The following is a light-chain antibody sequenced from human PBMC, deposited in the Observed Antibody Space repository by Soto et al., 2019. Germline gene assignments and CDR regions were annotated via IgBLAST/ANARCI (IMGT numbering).Light chain of an antibody. V-gene: IGKV1-5*03. J-gene: IGKJ1*01. CDR3: QHYNSYSEA. CDR1: QTISSW. Sequence: DIPLTQSPSTLSGSLLEGVNIXCRASQTISSWLAWYQQKPGEAPKLLIYKASTLKSGVPSRFSGSGSGTEFTLTISSLQPDDFATYYCQHYNSYSEAFGQGTKVDIK. CDR2: KAS.